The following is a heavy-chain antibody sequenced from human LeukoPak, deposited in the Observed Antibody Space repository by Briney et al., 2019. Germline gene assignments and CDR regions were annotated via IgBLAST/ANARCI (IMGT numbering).Heavy chain of an antibody. Sequence: GGSLSLSCAPSGVTLSNYEMICVRQAPGKAREGWSYISISSRTIYYAESVKCQFTISRDNTKNSLYLQINSLRPDDTAVYDCGTVLTRWLHCLDPWGQGTLVTVSS. J-gene: IGHJ5*02. CDR2: ISISSRTI. D-gene: IGHD5-24*01. V-gene: IGHV3-48*03. CDR1: GVTLSNYE. CDR3: GTVLTRWLHCLDP.